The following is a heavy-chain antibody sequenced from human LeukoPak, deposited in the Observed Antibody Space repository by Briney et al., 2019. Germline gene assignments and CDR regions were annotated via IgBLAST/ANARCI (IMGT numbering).Heavy chain of an antibody. J-gene: IGHJ4*02. Sequence: ASVKVSCKASGYTFTNYGISWVRQAPGQGLEWMGGIIPIFGTANYAQKSQGRVTITADESTSTAYMELSSLRSEDTAVYYCARPAAAGTAFDYWGQGTLVTVSS. CDR3: ARPAAAGTAFDY. CDR2: IIPIFGTA. CDR1: GYTFTNYG. V-gene: IGHV1-69*13. D-gene: IGHD6-13*01.